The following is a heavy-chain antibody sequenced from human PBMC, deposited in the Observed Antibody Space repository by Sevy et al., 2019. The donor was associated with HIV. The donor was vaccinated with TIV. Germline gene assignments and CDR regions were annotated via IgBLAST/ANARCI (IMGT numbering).Heavy chain of an antibody. D-gene: IGHD1-1*01. Sequence: SETLSLTCTVSGGSTSTYYWNWIRQPPGKGLEWIGYISDSGFSNDNPSLRSRVTISIDTSKNQFSLRLTSVSAADTAVYYCARGGGRTDWGMDVWGPGTTVTFSS. CDR2: ISDSGFS. CDR1: GGSTSTYY. CDR3: ARGGGRTDWGMDV. V-gene: IGHV4-59*01. J-gene: IGHJ6*02.